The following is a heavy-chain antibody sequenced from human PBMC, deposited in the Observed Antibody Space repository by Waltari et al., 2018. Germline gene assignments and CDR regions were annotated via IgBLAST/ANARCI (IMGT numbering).Heavy chain of an antibody. CDR3: VRGEGDYCSGGSCYRYFDH. J-gene: IGHJ4*02. CDR2: SNRDGGIT. V-gene: IGHV3-74*01. Sequence: EVQLVESGGGLVQPGGSLRLSCAASGFTFSMYWMHWVRQAPGQGLVWVSLSNRDGGITSYADSVKGRFTISRDNAKNTLYLQINSLRADDTAVYYCVRGEGDYCSGGSCYRYFDHWGQGTLVTVSS. D-gene: IGHD2-15*01. CDR1: GFTFSMYW.